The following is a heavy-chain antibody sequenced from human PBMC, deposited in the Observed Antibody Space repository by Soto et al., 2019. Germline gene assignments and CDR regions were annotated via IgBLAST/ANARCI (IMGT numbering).Heavy chain of an antibody. D-gene: IGHD5-18*01. CDR1: GYTFTGYY. CDR2: INPNSGGT. CDR3: ARDPDTAMDYYYYGMDV. Sequence: ASVKVSCKASGYTFTGYYMHWVRQALGQGLEWMGWINPNSGGTNYAQKFQGRVTMTRDTSISTAYMELSRLRSDDTAVYYCARDPDTAMDYYYYGMDVWGQVTTLPV. J-gene: IGHJ6*02. V-gene: IGHV1-2*02.